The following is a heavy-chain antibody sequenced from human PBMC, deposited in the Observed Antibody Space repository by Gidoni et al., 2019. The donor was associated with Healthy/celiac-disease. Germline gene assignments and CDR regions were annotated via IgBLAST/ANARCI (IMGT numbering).Heavy chain of an antibody. CDR1: GFTFGDYA. Sequence: EGQLVESGGGLVQPGRSLRLSCTASGFTFGDYAMSWFRQAPGKGLEWVGFIRSKAYGGTTEYAASVKGRFTISRDDSKSIAYLQMNSLKTEDTAVYYCTREGHNREGFWDYWGQGTLVTVSS. D-gene: IGHD3-3*01. V-gene: IGHV3-49*03. CDR2: IRSKAYGGTT. J-gene: IGHJ4*02. CDR3: TREGHNREGFWDY.